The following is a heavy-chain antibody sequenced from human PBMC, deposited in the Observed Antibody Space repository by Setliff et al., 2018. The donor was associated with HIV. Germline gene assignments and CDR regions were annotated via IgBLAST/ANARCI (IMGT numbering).Heavy chain of an antibody. CDR3: ASHDYYDSSVYYYRFDY. J-gene: IGHJ4*02. D-gene: IGHD3-22*01. CDR1: GGSISSYY. CDR2: IYYSGST. V-gene: IGHV4-59*12. Sequence: PSETLSLTCTVSGGSISSYYWSWIRQPPGKGLEWIGYIYYSGSTNYNPSLKSRVTISVDTSISTAYLQWSSLKASDTAMYYCASHDYYDSSVYYYRFDYWGQGTLVTVSS.